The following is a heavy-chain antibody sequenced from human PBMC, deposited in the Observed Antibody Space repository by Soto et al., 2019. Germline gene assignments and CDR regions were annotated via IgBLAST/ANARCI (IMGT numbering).Heavy chain of an antibody. J-gene: IGHJ3*02. Sequence: EVQLLESGGGLVQPGGSLRLSCAASGFTFSSYAMSWVRQAPGKGLGWVSVISGSAGSTYDADSVKGRFTISRDNSKNTLYLQMNSLRAEDTAVYYCAKATSSWGGDALHIWGQGTMVTVS. CDR1: GFTFSSYA. V-gene: IGHV3-23*01. CDR2: ISGSAGST. CDR3: AKATSSWGGDALHI. D-gene: IGHD6-13*01.